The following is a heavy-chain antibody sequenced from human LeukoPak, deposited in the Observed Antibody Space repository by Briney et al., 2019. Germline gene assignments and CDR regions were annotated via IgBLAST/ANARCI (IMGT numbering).Heavy chain of an antibody. CDR3: ARFPLLLLPYPYGMDV. D-gene: IGHD1-26*01. J-gene: IGHJ6*02. V-gene: IGHV1-2*02. Sequence: ASVKVSCKASGYTFTGYYMHWVRQAPGQGLEWMGWINPNSGGTNYAQKFQGRVTMTRDTSISTAYMELSRLRSDDTAVYYCARFPLLLLPYPYGMDVWGQGTTVTVSS. CDR1: GYTFTGYY. CDR2: INPNSGGT.